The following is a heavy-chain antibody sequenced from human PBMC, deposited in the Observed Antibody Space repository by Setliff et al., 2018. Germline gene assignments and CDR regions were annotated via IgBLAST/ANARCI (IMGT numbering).Heavy chain of an antibody. CDR1: GDSFNNYA. V-gene: IGHV1-69*05. D-gene: IGHD2-15*01. J-gene: IGHJ5*02. CDR2: IIPMFGTP. Sequence: GASVKVSCKASGDSFNNYAISWVRQAPGQGLEWMGGIIPMFGTPAYAQKFQDRVTITTDESTSTAYMELDSLRSEDTAVYYCARSPAVLGIVYLDPWGQGTLVTAPQ. CDR3: ARSPAVLGIVYLDP.